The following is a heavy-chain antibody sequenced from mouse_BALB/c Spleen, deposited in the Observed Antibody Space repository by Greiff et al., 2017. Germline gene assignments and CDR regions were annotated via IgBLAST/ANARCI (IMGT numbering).Heavy chain of an antibody. J-gene: IGHJ4*01. CDR3: ARRGLYYGYPYAMDY. V-gene: IGHV5-17*02. Sequence: EVKLMESGGGLVQPGGSHKLSCAASGFTFSSFGMHWARQAPEKGLEWVAYISSGSSTIYYADTVKGRFTISRDNPKNTLFLQMTSLRSEDTAMYYCARRGLYYGYPYAMDYWGQGTSVTVSS. CDR2: ISSGSSTI. CDR1: GFTFSSFG. D-gene: IGHD2-2*01.